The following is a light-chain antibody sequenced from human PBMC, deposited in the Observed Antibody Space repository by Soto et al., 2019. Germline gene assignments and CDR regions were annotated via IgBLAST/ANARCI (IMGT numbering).Light chain of an antibody. V-gene: IGLV1-40*01. Sequence: QLVLTQPPSVSGAPGQRVTISCTGSSSNIGAGYDVHWYQQLPGTAPKLLIYGNSNRPSGVPDRFSGSKSGTSASLAITGLQAEDEADYYCQSYDRSLSGWVFGTGTKLNVL. CDR2: GNS. CDR3: QSYDRSLSGWV. J-gene: IGLJ1*01. CDR1: SSNIGAGYD.